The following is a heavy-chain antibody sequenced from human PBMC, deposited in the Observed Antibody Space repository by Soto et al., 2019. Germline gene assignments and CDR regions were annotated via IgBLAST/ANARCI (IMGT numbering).Heavy chain of an antibody. CDR1: GGTFSSYA. J-gene: IGHJ6*02. CDR3: ARDFGPRAAYYGMDV. V-gene: IGHV1-69*01. D-gene: IGHD3-10*01. Sequence: SVKGSCKASGGTFSSYAISWVRQAPVQGLEWMGGIIPIFGTANYAQKFQGRVTITADESTSTAYMELSSLRSEDTAVYYCARDFGPRAAYYGMDVWGQGTTVTVSS. CDR2: IIPIFGTA.